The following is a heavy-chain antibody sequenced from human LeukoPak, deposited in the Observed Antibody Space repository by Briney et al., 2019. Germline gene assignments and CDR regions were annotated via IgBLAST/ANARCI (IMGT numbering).Heavy chain of an antibody. CDR1: GGSISSSSYY. CDR3: ARYAPYYDSSGYYWYFDY. CDR2: IYYSGST. J-gene: IGHJ4*02. D-gene: IGHD3-22*01. Sequence: SETLSLTCTVSGGSISSSSYYWGWIRQPPGKGLEWIGSIYYSGSTYYNPSLKSRVTISVDTSKNQFSLKLSSVTAADTAVYYCARYAPYYDSSGYYWYFDYWGQGTLVTVSS. V-gene: IGHV4-39*01.